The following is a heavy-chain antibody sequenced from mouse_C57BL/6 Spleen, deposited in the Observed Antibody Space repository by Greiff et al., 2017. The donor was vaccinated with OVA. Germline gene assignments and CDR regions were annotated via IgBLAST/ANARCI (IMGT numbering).Heavy chain of an antibody. CDR2: ISSGGSYT. Sequence: EVQVVESGGDLVKPGGSLKLSCAASGFTFSSYGMSWVRQTPDKRLEWVATISSGGSYTYYPDSVKGRFTISRDNAKNTLYLQMSSLKSEDTAMYYCARLYGSLYAMDYWGQGTSVTVSS. CDR3: ARLYGSLYAMDY. V-gene: IGHV5-6*01. D-gene: IGHD1-1*01. J-gene: IGHJ4*01. CDR1: GFTFSSYG.